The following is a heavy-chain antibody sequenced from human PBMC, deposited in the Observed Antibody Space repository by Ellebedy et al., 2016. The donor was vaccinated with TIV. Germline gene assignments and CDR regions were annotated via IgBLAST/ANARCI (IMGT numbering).Heavy chain of an antibody. J-gene: IGHJ5*02. Sequence: GESLKISCAASGFTFSRYAMSWVRQDPGKGLEWVSIISGTGGSTNYADSVKGRFTISRDNAKNLLYLQMTTLRVEDTAVYYCAAGSREYWFDPWGQGTLVTVSS. CDR2: ISGTGGST. CDR3: AAGSREYWFDP. CDR1: GFTFSRYA. D-gene: IGHD3-10*01. V-gene: IGHV3-23*01.